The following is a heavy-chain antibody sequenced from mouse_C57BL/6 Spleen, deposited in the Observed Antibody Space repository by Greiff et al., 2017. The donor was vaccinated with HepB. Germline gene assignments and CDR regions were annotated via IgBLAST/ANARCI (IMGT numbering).Heavy chain of an antibody. CDR2: IYYSGTI. Sequence: EVKLMESGPGLVKPSQTVFLTCTVTGISITTGNYRWSWIRQFPGNKLEWIGYIYYSGTITYNPSLTSRTTITRDTPKNQFFLEMNSLTAEDTATYYGARDHDYDGFAYWGQGTLVTVSA. J-gene: IGHJ3*01. CDR3: ARDHDYDGFAY. D-gene: IGHD2-4*01. CDR1: GISITTGNYR. V-gene: IGHV3-5*01.